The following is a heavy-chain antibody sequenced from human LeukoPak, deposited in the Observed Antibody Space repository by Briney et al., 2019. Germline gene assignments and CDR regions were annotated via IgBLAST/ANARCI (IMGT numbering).Heavy chain of an antibody. Sequence: WASVKVSCKASGGTFSSYAISWVRQAPGQGLEWMGGIIPIFGTANYAQKFQGRVTITADESTSTAYMELSSLRSEDTAVYYCARDRDYYYGMDVWGQGTTVTVSS. J-gene: IGHJ6*02. CDR3: ARDRDYYYGMDV. V-gene: IGHV1-69*13. CDR1: GGTFSSYA. CDR2: IIPIFGTA.